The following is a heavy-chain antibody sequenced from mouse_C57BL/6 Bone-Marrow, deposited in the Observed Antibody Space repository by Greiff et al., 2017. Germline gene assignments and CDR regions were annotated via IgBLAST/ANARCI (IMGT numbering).Heavy chain of an antibody. Sequence: VQLQESGAELVRPGTSVKVSCKASGYAFTNYLIEWVKQRPGQGLEWIGVINPGSGGTNYNEKFKGKATLTADKSSSTAYMQLSSLTSEDSAVYFCARSRITTVDYFDYWGQGTTLTVSS. J-gene: IGHJ2*01. CDR3: ARSRITTVDYFDY. CDR1: GYAFTNYL. CDR2: INPGSGGT. V-gene: IGHV1-54*01. D-gene: IGHD1-1*01.